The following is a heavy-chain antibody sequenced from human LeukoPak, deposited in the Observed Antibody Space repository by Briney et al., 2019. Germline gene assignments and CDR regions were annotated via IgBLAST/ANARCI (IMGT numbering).Heavy chain of an antibody. CDR2: ISCSGGST. D-gene: IGHD5-24*01. J-gene: IGHJ4*02. Sequence: PGGSLRLSCAASGFSFSSYSMTWVRQAPGKGLEWVSGISCSGGSTHYADSVKGRFNISRDNSKNTLYLEINSLRAEDTAVYYCEKPFGDVYNYRGLDYWGQGSLVTASS. V-gene: IGHV3-23*01. CDR3: EKPFGDVYNYRGLDY. CDR1: GFSFSSYS.